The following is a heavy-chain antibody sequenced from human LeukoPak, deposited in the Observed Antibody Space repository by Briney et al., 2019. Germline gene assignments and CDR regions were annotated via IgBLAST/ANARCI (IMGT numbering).Heavy chain of an antibody. V-gene: IGHV3-7*03. CDR1: GFTFSSYW. CDR3: ARDNGWSADF. J-gene: IGHJ4*02. Sequence: GGSLRLSCAASGFTFSSYWMNWARQAPGKGLEWVANIKQDGSAKPYVDSVKGRFTISRDNAKNSLFLQMNSLRVEDTAVYYCARDNGWSADFWGQGTLVTVSS. CDR2: IKQDGSAK. D-gene: IGHD2-15*01.